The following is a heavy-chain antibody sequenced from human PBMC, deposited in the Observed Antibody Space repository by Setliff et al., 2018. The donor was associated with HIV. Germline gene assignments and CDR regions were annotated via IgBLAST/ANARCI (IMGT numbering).Heavy chain of an antibody. V-gene: IGHV3-66*02. CDR1: GFTVSSYY. CDR3: ARLRPYNSALDY. D-gene: IGHD3-10*01. J-gene: IGHJ4*02. Sequence: GGSLRLSCAASGFTVSSYYMSWVRQAPGKGLEWVSTIYSDGNTYHADSVKGRFTLSRDNSENALFLQMNSLRPEDTAVYYCARLRPYNSALDYWGQGTLVTVSS. CDR2: IYSDGNT.